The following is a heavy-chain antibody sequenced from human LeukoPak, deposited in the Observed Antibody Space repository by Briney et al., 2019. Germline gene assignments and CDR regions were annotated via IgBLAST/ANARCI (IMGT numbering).Heavy chain of an antibody. D-gene: IGHD3-16*02. CDR2: ISGGGGST. V-gene: IGHV3-23*01. CDR1: GFTFDSHA. J-gene: IGHJ4*02. Sequence: PGGSLRLSCAASGFTFDSHAMSWVRQAPGKGLEWVSAISGGGGSTYHADFVKGRFTISRDNSKNTLSLQMNSLRVEDTAVYYCARDQGYDYVWGGNRYGYWGQGTLVTVSS. CDR3: ARDQGYDYVWGGNRYGY.